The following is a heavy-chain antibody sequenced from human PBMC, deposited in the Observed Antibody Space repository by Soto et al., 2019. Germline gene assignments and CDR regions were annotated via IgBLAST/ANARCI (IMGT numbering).Heavy chain of an antibody. D-gene: IGHD3-10*01. J-gene: IGHJ5*02. V-gene: IGHV4-34*01. CDR2: INQSGST. CDR3: ARGSGPCPNT. CDR1: GESFSGYY. Sequence: QVQLQQWGAGLLKPSETLSLTCAVYGESFSGYYWSWIRQPPGKGLEWIGEINQSGSTNYNPSLKSRVTLYVDTSKNQFSLKLSSVTAADTAMYYCARGSGPCPNTWGQGTLVTVSS.